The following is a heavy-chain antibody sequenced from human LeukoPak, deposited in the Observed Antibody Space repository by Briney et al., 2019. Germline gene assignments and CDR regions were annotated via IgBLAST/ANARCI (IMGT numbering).Heavy chain of an antibody. Sequence: ASVKVSCKASGYTFTGYYMHWVRQAPGQGLEWMGWINPNSGGTNYAQKFQGWVTMTRDTSISTAYMELSRLRSDDTAVYYCARGASPASKSNWFDPWGQGTLVTVSS. CDR3: ARGASPASKSNWFDP. CDR2: INPNSGGT. J-gene: IGHJ5*02. CDR1: GYTFTGYY. D-gene: IGHD2-2*01. V-gene: IGHV1-2*04.